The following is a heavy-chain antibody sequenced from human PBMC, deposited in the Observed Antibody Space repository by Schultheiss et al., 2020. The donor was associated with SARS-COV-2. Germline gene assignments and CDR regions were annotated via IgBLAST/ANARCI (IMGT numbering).Heavy chain of an antibody. J-gene: IGHJ5*02. V-gene: IGHV4-34*01. CDR2: INHSGST. CDR3: ARGGGAYVS. CDR1: GGSISSYY. Sequence: SETLSLTCTVSGGSISSYYWSWIRQPPGKGLEWIGEINHSGSTNYNPSLKSRVTISVDTSKNQFSLQLDSVTPEDTALYYCARGGGAYVSWGPGTLVTVSS. D-gene: IGHD3-10*02.